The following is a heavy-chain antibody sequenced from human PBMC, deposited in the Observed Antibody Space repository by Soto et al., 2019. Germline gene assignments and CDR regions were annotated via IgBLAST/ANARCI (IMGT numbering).Heavy chain of an antibody. CDR2: ISGTSDMT. Sequence: GGSLRLSCVGSGFTFSSYRMNWVRQAPGKGLEWVSAISGTSDMTYYANSVTGRFTISRDNSKNTLYLQVSSLRVEDTAIYYCAKYRWGATTVTSINWGRGTMVTVSS. CDR1: GFTFSSYR. V-gene: IGHV3-23*01. J-gene: IGHJ1*01. CDR3: AKYRWGATTVTSIN. D-gene: IGHD4-4*01.